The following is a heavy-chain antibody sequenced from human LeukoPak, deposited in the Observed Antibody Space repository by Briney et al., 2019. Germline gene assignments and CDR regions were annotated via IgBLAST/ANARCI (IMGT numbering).Heavy chain of an antibody. CDR2: ISSSSSYI. D-gene: IGHD4-17*01. J-gene: IGHJ6*03. CDR3: ARRPNDYGDYFPFGYYYYYMDV. CDR1: GFTFSSYS. V-gene: IGHV3-21*01. Sequence: PGGSLRLSCAASGFTFSSYSMNWVRQAPGKGLEWVSSISSSSSYIYYADSVKGRFTISRDNAKNSLYLQMNSLRAEDTAVYYCARRPNDYGDYFPFGYYYYYMDVWGKGTTVTVSS.